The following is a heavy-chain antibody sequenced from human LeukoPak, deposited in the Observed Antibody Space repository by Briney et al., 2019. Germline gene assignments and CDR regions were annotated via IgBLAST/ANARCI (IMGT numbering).Heavy chain of an antibody. CDR3: ARDRLYCSSTSCFHYFDY. CDR1: GGSISSYY. CDR2: IYYSGST. Sequence: PSETLSLTCTVSGGSISSYYWSWIRQPPGKGLEWIGYIYYSGSTNYNPSLKSRVTISVDTSKNQFSLKLSSVTAADTAVYYCARDRLYCSSTSCFHYFDYWGQGPWSPSPQ. D-gene: IGHD2-2*01. J-gene: IGHJ4*02. V-gene: IGHV4-59*01.